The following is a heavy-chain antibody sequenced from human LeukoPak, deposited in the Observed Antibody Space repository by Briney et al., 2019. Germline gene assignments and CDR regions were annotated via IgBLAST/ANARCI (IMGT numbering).Heavy chain of an antibody. V-gene: IGHV4-4*02. CDR2: IYHSGST. D-gene: IGHD3-22*01. CDR3: ARGSSGDYYDSSGYYLPS. CDR1: GGSISSSNW. J-gene: IGHJ4*02. Sequence: GTLSLTCAVSGGSISSSNWWSWVRQPPGKGLEWIGEIYHSGSTNYNPSLKSRVTISVDKSKNQFSLKLSSVTAADTAVYYCARGSSGDYYDSSGYYLPSWGQGTLVTVSS.